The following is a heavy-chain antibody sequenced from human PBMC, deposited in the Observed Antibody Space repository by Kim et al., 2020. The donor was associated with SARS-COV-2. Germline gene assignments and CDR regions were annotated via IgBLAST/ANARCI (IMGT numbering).Heavy chain of an antibody. Sequence: SVKVSCKASGGTFSSYAISWVRQAPGQGLEWMGGIIPIFGTANYAQKFQGRVTITADESTSTAYMELSSLRSEDTAVYYCARGGGYCSSTSCYRADYWGQGTLVTVSS. V-gene: IGHV1-69*13. CDR1: GGTFSSYA. J-gene: IGHJ4*02. CDR2: IIPIFGTA. D-gene: IGHD2-2*02. CDR3: ARGGGYCSSTSCYRADY.